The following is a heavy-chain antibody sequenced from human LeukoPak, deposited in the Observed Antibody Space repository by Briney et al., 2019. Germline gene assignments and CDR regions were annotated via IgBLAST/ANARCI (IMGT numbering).Heavy chain of an antibody. Sequence: QTGGSLRLSCAASGFTFSSYAMSWVRQAPGKGLEWVSAISGSGGSTYYADSVKGRFTISRDNSKNTLYLQMNSLRAEDTAVYYCAKHANSGSYLVRAFDIWGQGTMVTVSS. CDR1: GFTFSSYA. CDR2: ISGSGGST. D-gene: IGHD1-26*01. V-gene: IGHV3-23*01. CDR3: AKHANSGSYLVRAFDI. J-gene: IGHJ3*02.